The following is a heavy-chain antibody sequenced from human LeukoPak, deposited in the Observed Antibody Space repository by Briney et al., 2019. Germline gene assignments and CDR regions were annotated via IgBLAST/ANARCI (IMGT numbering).Heavy chain of an antibody. CDR2: ISGSGGST. Sequence: PGGSLRLSCAASGFTFSSYAMSWVRQAPGKGREWVSAISGSGGSTYYADSVKGRFTISRDNSKNTLYLQMNSLRAEDTAVYYCAKDIGYYYDSSFDYWGQGTLVTVSS. CDR3: AKDIGYYYDSSFDY. CDR1: GFTFSSYA. V-gene: IGHV3-23*01. D-gene: IGHD3-22*01. J-gene: IGHJ4*02.